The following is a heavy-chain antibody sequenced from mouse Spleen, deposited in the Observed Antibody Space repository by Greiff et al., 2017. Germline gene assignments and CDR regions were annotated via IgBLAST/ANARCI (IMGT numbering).Heavy chain of an antibody. D-gene: IGHD1-1*01. Sequence: QVQLKQSGPSLVQPSQSLSITCTVSGFSLTSYGVHWVRQSPGKGLEWLGVIWRGGSTDYNAAFMSRLSITKDNSMSQVFFKMNSLQADDTAIYYCAKSPITTVVATDWYFDVWGAGTTVTVSS. J-gene: IGHJ1*01. V-gene: IGHV2-5-1*01. CDR1: GFSLTSYG. CDR2: IWRGGST. CDR3: AKSPITTVVATDWYFDV.